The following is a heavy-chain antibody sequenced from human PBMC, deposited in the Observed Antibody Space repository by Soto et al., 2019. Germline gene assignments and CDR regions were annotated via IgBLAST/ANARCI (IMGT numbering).Heavy chain of an antibody. CDR3: ARSGSAYSKYYFDY. V-gene: IGHV4-61*01. J-gene: IGHJ4*02. CDR2: VSYTGNK. CDR1: VDSVSIASYF. Sequence: PSETLCVTCTFSVDSVSIASYFWSWIRQPPGKGLEWIGYVSYTGNKNQKPSLRSRVTISVDPSQNRFSLRLTSVTAADTAVYYCARSGSAYSKYYFDYWGPGTMVTVSS. D-gene: IGHD3-22*01.